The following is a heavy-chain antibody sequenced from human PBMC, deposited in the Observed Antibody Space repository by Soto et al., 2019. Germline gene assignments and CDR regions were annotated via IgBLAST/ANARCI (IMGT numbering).Heavy chain of an antibody. J-gene: IGHJ4*02. Sequence: EVQLLESGGGMVQPGGSLRLSCAASGFTFSSYAITWVRQAPGKGLEWVSATSGSGASTYYPDPVKGRFTISRDNSKNTLYLQINSLIAEDTAVYYCAKDSVRYYDNSGLDYWGQGTLVTVSS. D-gene: IGHD3-22*01. CDR1: GFTFSSYA. V-gene: IGHV3-23*01. CDR3: AKDSVRYYDNSGLDY. CDR2: TSGSGAST.